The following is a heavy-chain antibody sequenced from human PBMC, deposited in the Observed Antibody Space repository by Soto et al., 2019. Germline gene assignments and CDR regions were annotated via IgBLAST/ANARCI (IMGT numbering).Heavy chain of an antibody. Sequence: GGSLRLSCAASGFTFDDYGMHWVRQVPGKGLEWVSGISWSSRGSTYYADSVKGRFTISRDNSKNTLYLQMNSLRAEDTAVYYCAKDLELSRYSSRPELLAFWGQGTM. CDR3: AKDLELSRYSSRPELLAF. V-gene: IGHV3-23*01. CDR2: ISWSSRGST. J-gene: IGHJ3*01. CDR1: GFTFDDYG. D-gene: IGHD6-19*01.